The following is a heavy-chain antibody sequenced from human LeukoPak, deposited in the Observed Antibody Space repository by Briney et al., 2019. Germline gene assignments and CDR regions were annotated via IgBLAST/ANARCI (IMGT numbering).Heavy chain of an antibody. CDR1: GGSFSGYY. D-gene: IGHD3-22*01. J-gene: IGHJ4*02. V-gene: IGHV4-34*01. CDR3: ARMYYYDSSGYYSFDY. CDR2: IYHSGST. Sequence: SETLSLTCAVYGGSFSGYYWSWIRQPPGKGLEWIGEIYHSGSTNYNPSLKSRVTISVDKSKNQFSLKLSSVTAADTAVYYCARMYYYDSSGYYSFDYWGQGTLVTVSS.